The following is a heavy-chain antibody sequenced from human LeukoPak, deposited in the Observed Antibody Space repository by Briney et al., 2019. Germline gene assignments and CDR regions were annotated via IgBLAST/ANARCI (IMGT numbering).Heavy chain of an antibody. Sequence: SETLSLTCTVSGGSISSYYWSWIRQSPGKGLEWIGYIYYSGSTNYNPSLKSRVTISVDTSKNQFSLKLSSVTAADTAVYYCARLGAYFDYWGQGTLVTVSS. V-gene: IGHV4-59*08. CDR1: GGSISSYY. D-gene: IGHD3-10*01. J-gene: IGHJ4*02. CDR2: IYYSGST. CDR3: ARLGAYFDY.